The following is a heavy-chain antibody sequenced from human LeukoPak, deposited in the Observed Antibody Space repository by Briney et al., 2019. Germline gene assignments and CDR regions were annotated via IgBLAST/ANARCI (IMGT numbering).Heavy chain of an antibody. CDR1: GGSFSGYY. CDR2: INHSGST. V-gene: IGHV4-34*01. CDR3: AITTPAVTSAFDI. Sequence: SETLSLTCAVYGGSFSGYYWSWIRQPPGKGLEWIGEINHSGSTNYNPSLKSRVTISVDTSKNQFSLKLSSVTAADPAVYYCAITTPAVTSAFDIWGQGTMVTVSS. J-gene: IGHJ3*02. D-gene: IGHD2-2*01.